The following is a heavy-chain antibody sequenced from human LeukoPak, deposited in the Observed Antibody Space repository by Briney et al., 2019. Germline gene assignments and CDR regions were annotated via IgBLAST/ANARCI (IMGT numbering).Heavy chain of an antibody. V-gene: IGHV1-2*02. CDR1: GYTFTGYY. CDR3: AKSAGNYGGNSWWFDP. CDR2: INPNSGGT. D-gene: IGHD4-23*01. Sequence: ASVKVSCKASGYTFTGYYMHWVRQAPGQGLEWMGWINPNSGGTNYAQKFQGRVTMTRDTSISTAYMELSRLRSDDTAVYYCAKSAGNYGGNSWWFDPWGQGTLVTVSS. J-gene: IGHJ5*02.